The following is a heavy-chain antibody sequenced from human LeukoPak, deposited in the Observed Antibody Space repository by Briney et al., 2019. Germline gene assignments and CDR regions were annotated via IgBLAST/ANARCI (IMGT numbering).Heavy chain of an antibody. D-gene: IGHD1-26*01. CDR2: IYYNGGT. Sequence: SETLSLTCTVSGGSISSSSWSWIRQPPGKGLEWIGYIYYNGGTNYNPSLKSRVTMSVDTSKNQFSLKPSSVTAADTAVYYCARGLIVGAGNYFDYWGQGTLVTVSS. CDR1: GGSISSSS. CDR3: ARGLIVGAGNYFDY. J-gene: IGHJ4*02. V-gene: IGHV4-59*12.